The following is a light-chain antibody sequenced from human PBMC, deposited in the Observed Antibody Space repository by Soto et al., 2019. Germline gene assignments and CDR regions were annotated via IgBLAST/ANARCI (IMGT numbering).Light chain of an antibody. CDR2: TAS. CDR3: QRLDGYPLS. CDR1: QGISSY. J-gene: IGKJ4*01. Sequence: DLQLTQSPSFLSASVGDRVTITCRASQGISSYLAWYQQKPGKAPKLLIYTASTLQSGVPSRFSGSGSGTEFTLTINSLQPEDFATYYCQRLDGYPLSFGGGTKVEIK. V-gene: IGKV1-9*01.